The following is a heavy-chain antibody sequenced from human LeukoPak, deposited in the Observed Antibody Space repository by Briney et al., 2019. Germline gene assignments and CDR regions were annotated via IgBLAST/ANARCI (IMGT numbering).Heavy chain of an antibody. CDR3: ARDNPLGAFDI. CDR2: ISSSSSYI. J-gene: IGHJ3*02. Sequence: PGGSLGLSCAASGFTFSSYSMNWVRQAPGKGLEWVSSISSSSSYIYYADSVKGRFTISRDNAKNSLYLQMNSLRAEDTAVYYCARDNPLGAFDIWGQGTMVTVSS. V-gene: IGHV3-21*01. D-gene: IGHD1-14*01. CDR1: GFTFSSYS.